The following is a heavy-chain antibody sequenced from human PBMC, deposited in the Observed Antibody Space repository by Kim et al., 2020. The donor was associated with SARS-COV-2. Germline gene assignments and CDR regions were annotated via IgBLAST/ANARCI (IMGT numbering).Heavy chain of an antibody. CDR3: AKDRPGGDAFDF. D-gene: IGHD3-16*01. V-gene: IGHV3-23*01. CDR2: IDGSGDRT. J-gene: IGHJ3*01. Sequence: GGSLRLSCAASGFTFSRSAMSWVRQAPGKGLEWVSAIDGSGDRTYYADSLKGRFTISRDNSKNTLYLQMNSLRADDTALYYCAKDRPGGDAFDFWGQGT. CDR1: GFTFSRSA.